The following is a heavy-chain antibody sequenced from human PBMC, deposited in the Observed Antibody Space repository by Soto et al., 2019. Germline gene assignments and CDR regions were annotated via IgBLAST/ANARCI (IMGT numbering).Heavy chain of an antibody. CDR3: ARDREVTMRSFDY. CDR2: ISYGGSDT. J-gene: IGHJ4*02. Sequence: QVPLVESGGGVVQPGRSLRLSCAVSGFTISEFAMHWVRQAPGKGPEWVAVISYGGSDTYFADSVKGRFTVSSDRSKNTVYLQMNNLRTEDTAVYYCARDREVTMRSFDYWGQGTLVTVSS. V-gene: IGHV3-30*04. CDR1: GFTISEFA. D-gene: IGHD3-22*01.